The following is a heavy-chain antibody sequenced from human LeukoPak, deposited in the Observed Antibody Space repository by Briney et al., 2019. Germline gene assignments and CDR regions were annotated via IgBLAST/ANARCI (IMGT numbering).Heavy chain of an antibody. D-gene: IGHD4-23*01. J-gene: IGHJ4*02. Sequence: GGSLRLSCAASGFTFSSYWMSWVRQAPGKGLEWVANIKQDGSEKYYVDSVKGRFTISRDNAKNSLYLQMNSLRAEDTAVYYCARPCFSTVVTPWNSWGQGTLVTVSS. CDR3: ARPCFSTVVTPWNS. V-gene: IGHV3-7*01. CDR1: GFTFSSYW. CDR2: IKQDGSEK.